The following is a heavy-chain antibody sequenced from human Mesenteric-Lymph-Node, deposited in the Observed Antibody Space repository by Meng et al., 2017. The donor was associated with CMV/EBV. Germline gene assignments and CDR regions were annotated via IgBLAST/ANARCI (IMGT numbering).Heavy chain of an antibody. D-gene: IGHD1-26*01. V-gene: IGHV3-23*01. CDR2: ISASGAGT. J-gene: IGHJ4*02. CDR3: ANHAWGADY. Sequence: LACATSGFTFSSYAMSWVRQAPGKGLEWVSAISASGAGTYYADSVKGRFTISRDNSKNTLYLQMNSLRAEDTALYYCANHAWGADYWGQGTLVTVSS. CDR1: GFTFSSYA.